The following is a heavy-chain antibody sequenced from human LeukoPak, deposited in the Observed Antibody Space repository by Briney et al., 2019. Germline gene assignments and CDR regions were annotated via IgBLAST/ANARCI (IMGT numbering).Heavy chain of an antibody. V-gene: IGHV3-23*01. CDR3: AKRIAYCGGDCYG. J-gene: IGHJ4*02. CDR1: GFTVSSNY. CDR2: ISGSGGST. Sequence: PGGSLRLSCAASGFTVSSNYMSWVRQAPGKGLEWVSAISGSGGSTYYADSVKGRFTISRDNSKNTLYLQMNSLRAEDTAVYYCAKRIAYCGGDCYGWGQGTLVTVSS. D-gene: IGHD2-21*02.